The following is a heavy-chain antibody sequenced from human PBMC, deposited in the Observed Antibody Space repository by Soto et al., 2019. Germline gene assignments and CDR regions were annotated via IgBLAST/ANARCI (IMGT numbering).Heavy chain of an antibody. D-gene: IGHD2-2*01. J-gene: IGHJ5*02. CDR3: ARGGAVVVPGAVDRHNWFDP. CDR2: IYYMGRT. Sequence: PSETLSLTCTVDSISTYYWNWIRQSPGKGLEWIGYIYYMGRTNYNPSLRSRVTMSIDTSRNQFSLKLRSVTAADTAVYYCARGGAVVVPGAVDRHNWFDPWGQGTLVTVSS. V-gene: IGHV4-59*01. CDR1: SISTYY.